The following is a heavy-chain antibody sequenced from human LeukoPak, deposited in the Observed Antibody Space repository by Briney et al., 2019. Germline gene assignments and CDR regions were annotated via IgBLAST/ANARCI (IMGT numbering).Heavy chain of an antibody. Sequence: SETLSLTCTVSGGSISSTSYYWGWIRQPPGKGLEWIGSIYYSGSTYYNPSLKSRVTISVDTSKNQFSLKLSSVTAADTAVYYCARLLGVRAHYFDYWGQGTLVTVSS. V-gene: IGHV4-39*07. CDR1: GGSISSTSYY. CDR2: IYYSGST. J-gene: IGHJ4*02. CDR3: ARLLGVRAHYFDY. D-gene: IGHD3-16*01.